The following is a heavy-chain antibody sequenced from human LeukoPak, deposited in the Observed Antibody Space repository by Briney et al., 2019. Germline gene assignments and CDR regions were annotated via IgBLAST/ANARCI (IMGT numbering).Heavy chain of an antibody. V-gene: IGHV3-73*01. CDR1: GFTFSGSA. CDR2: IRSKANSYAT. D-gene: IGHD5-24*01. J-gene: IGHJ4*02. Sequence: PGGSLRLSCAASGFTFSGSAMHWVRQASGKGLEWVGRIRSKANSYATAYAASVKGRFTISRDDSKNTAYLQMNSLKTEDTAVYYCTRRGVEMATIIDYRGQGTLVTVSS. CDR3: TRRGVEMATIIDY.